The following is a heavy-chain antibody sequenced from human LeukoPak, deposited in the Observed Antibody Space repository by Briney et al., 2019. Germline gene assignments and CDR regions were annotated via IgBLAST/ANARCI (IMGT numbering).Heavy chain of an antibody. CDR3: ARVYSYGPYVFDT. Sequence: SETLSLTCTVSGYSISSGYYWSWIRQPPGKGLEWIGNIYYSGRTYSNPSLLSRLSISVDTSKNQFFLNLNSVTAADTALYYCARVYSYGPYVFDTGGKGTMVPVSS. CDR1: GYSISSGYY. J-gene: IGHJ3*02. D-gene: IGHD5-18*01. CDR2: IYYSGRT. V-gene: IGHV4-38-2*02.